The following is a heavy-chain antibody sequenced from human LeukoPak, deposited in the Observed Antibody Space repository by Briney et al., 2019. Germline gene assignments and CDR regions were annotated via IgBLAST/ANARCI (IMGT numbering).Heavy chain of an antibody. CDR1: GYIFTSSY. Sequence: ASVKVSCKASGYIFTSSYMHWVRQAPGQGLKWMGIMNPSDGGTTYAQRFQGRVTLTRDTSTRTFYMELNSLRSEDTAVYYCARHQGAGEFPFDYWGQGTLVTVSS. CDR3: ARHQGAGEFPFDY. CDR2: MNPSDGGT. V-gene: IGHV1-46*01. D-gene: IGHD3-16*01. J-gene: IGHJ4*02.